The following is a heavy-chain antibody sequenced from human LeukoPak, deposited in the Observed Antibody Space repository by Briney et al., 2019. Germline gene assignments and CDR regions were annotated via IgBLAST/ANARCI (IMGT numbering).Heavy chain of an antibody. D-gene: IGHD3-10*02. Sequence: ASVKVPCKASGGTFSSYAISWVRQAPGQGLEWMGGIIPIFGTANYAQKFQGRVTITADESTSTAYMELSSLRSEDTAVYYCARDCSGTHFDYWGQGTLVTVSS. CDR1: GGTFSSYA. J-gene: IGHJ4*02. V-gene: IGHV1-69*13. CDR3: ARDCSGTHFDY. CDR2: IIPIFGTA.